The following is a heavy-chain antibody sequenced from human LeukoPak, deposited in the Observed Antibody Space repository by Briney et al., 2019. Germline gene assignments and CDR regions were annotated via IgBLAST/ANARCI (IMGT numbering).Heavy chain of an antibody. D-gene: IGHD4-17*01. V-gene: IGHV3-30*03. CDR3: ASQPVYGDYADY. J-gene: IGHJ4*02. Sequence: GGSLRLSCAASGFTFSSYGMHWVRQAPGKGLEWVAVISYDGSNKYYADSVKGRFTISRDNSKNTLYLQMNSLRAEDTAVYYCASQPVYGDYADYWGQGTLVTVSS. CDR2: ISYDGSNK. CDR1: GFTFSSYG.